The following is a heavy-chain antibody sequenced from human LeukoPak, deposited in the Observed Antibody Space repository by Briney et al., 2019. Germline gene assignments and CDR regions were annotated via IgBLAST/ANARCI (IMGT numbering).Heavy chain of an antibody. CDR1: GYTFTGYY. D-gene: IGHD5-12*01. J-gene: IGHJ5*02. CDR2: INPNSGGT. Sequence: ASVKVSCKASGYTFTGYYMHWVRQAPGQGLEWMGWINPNSGGTNYAQKFQGRVTMTRDTSISTAYMELSRLRSDDTAVYYCARDIVATIYNWFDPWGQGTLVTVSS. V-gene: IGHV1-2*02. CDR3: ARDIVATIYNWFDP.